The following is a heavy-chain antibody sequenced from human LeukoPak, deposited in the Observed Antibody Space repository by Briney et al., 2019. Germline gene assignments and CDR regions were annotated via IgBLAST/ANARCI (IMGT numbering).Heavy chain of an antibody. Sequence: GGSLRLSCAASGFTFSSYSMNWARQAPGKGLEGVSSISSSSSYIYYADSVKGRFTISRDNVKNSLYLQMNSLRAEDTAVYYCARELNGDYLYGMDVWGQGTTVTVSS. J-gene: IGHJ6*02. CDR1: GFTFSSYS. V-gene: IGHV3-21*01. D-gene: IGHD4-17*01. CDR2: ISSSSSYI. CDR3: ARELNGDYLYGMDV.